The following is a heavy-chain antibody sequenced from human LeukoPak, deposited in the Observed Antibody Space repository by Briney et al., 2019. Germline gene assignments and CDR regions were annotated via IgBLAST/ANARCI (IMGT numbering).Heavy chain of an antibody. D-gene: IGHD3-22*01. J-gene: IGHJ4*02. Sequence: PGGSLRLSCAASGFAFSRNAMHWVRQAPGKGLEWVSAMSGSGGSTYYADSVKGRFTISRDNSKNTLYLQMNSLRAEDTAVYYCAKGKDTYSYDSSGYYFGEYWGQGTLVTVSS. CDR3: AKGKDTYSYDSSGYYFGEY. CDR2: MSGSGGST. V-gene: IGHV3-23*01. CDR1: GFAFSRNA.